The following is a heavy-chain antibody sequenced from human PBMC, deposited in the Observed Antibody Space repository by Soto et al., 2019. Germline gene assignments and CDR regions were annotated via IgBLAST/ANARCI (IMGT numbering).Heavy chain of an antibody. Sequence: QVQLVESGGGGVQPGRSLRLSCAASGFTFSSYGMHWVRQAPGKGLEWVAVISYDGRNKYYADSVKGRFTISRDNSKNTFYLQMSSLRAEDKAVYYCVKDGSSGWPYYYGLDVWGQGTTVTVPS. CDR1: GFTFSSYG. V-gene: IGHV3-30*18. CDR3: VKDGSSGWPYYYGLDV. CDR2: ISYDGRNK. J-gene: IGHJ6*02. D-gene: IGHD6-19*01.